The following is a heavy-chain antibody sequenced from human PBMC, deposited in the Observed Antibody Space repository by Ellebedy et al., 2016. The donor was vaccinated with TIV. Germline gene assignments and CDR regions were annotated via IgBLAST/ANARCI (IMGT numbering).Heavy chain of an antibody. Sequence: ASVKVSCKASGYTFSSYTMHWVRQAPGQRLEWMGWINGGNGNTKYSQKFKGRVTITRDTAASTAYMELSSLGSEDTAVYYCARANSGSHPPKIVNKNDAFDIWGHGTMVTVSS. CDR3: ARANSGSHPPKIVNKNDAFDI. J-gene: IGHJ3*02. CDR2: INGGNGNT. V-gene: IGHV1-3*01. D-gene: IGHD1-26*01. CDR1: GYTFSSYT.